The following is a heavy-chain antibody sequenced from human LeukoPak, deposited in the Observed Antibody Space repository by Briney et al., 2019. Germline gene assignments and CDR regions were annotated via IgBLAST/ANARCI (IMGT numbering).Heavy chain of an antibody. V-gene: IGHV3-48*04. Sequence: GGSLRLSCAVSGFTFSSYSMNWVRQAPGKGLEWVSYISSSSSTIYYADPVKGRFTISRDNAKNSLYLQMNSLRAEDTAVYYCARAPFGVYSGSYWDYWGQGTLVTVSS. J-gene: IGHJ4*02. CDR3: ARAPFGVYSGSYWDY. CDR2: ISSSSSTI. D-gene: IGHD1-26*01. CDR1: GFTFSSYS.